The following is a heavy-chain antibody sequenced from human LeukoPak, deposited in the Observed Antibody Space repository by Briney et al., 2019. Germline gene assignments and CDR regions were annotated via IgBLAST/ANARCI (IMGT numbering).Heavy chain of an antibody. Sequence: PGGYLRLSCAASGFTFSSYSMNWVRQAPGKGLEWVSSISSSSSYIYYADSVKGRFTISRDNAKNSLYLQMNSLRAEDTAVYYCAREEDHSSSWYPWGQGTLVTVSS. CDR2: ISSSSSYI. CDR1: GFTFSSYS. V-gene: IGHV3-21*01. J-gene: IGHJ5*02. CDR3: AREEDHSSSWYP. D-gene: IGHD6-13*01.